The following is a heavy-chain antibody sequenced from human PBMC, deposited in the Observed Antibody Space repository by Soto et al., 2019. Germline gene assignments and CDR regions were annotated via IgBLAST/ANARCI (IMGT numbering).Heavy chain of an antibody. J-gene: IGHJ4*02. CDR2: LSFDASKK. D-gene: IGHD1-26*01. CDR1: GFNFSAYG. Sequence: QVQLVESGGGVVQPGRSLRLCCAASGFNFSAYGMHWVRQAPGTGLELVALLSFDASKKYYADSVKGRFTISRDTSRNNLYLQMNSLRVEDTAVYYCRVGVADWGQGTRVTVSS. V-gene: IGHV3-30*03. CDR3: RVGVAD.